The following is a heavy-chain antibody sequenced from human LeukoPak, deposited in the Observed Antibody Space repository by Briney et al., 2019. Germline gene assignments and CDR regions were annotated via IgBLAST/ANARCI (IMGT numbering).Heavy chain of an antibody. CDR3: ARDFDYVWGSYRPNAAFDI. CDR1: GGSISSYY. V-gene: IGHV4-4*07. D-gene: IGHD3-16*02. J-gene: IGHJ3*02. CDR2: IYTSGST. Sequence: SETLSLTCTVSGGSISSYYWSWIRQPAGKGLEWIGRIYTSGSTNYNPSLKSRVTMSVDTSKNQFSLKLSSVTAADTAVYHCARDFDYVWGSYRPNAAFDIWGQGTMVTVSS.